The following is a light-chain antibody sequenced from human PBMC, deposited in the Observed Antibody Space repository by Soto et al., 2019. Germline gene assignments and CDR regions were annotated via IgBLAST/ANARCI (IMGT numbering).Light chain of an antibody. Sequence: QSVLTQPPSASGTPGQGVTISCSGSSSNIGSNYVYWYQQLPGTAPKLLIYRNNQRPSGVPDRFSVSKSGTSASLGISGLRSEDEADYYCAAWDYSLSGLYVFGTGTKLTVL. J-gene: IGLJ1*01. CDR2: RNN. CDR1: SSNIGSNY. V-gene: IGLV1-47*01. CDR3: AAWDYSLSGLYV.